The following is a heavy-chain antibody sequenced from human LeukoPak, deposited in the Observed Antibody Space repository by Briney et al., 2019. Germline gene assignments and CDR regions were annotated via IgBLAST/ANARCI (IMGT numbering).Heavy chain of an antibody. V-gene: IGHV3-53*01. D-gene: IGHD3-22*01. J-gene: IGHJ5*02. CDR1: GFTVSSNY. CDR3: ARGHDSCGYYYDWFDP. CDR2: IYSGGST. Sequence: GGSLRLSCAASGFTVSSNYMSWVRQAPGKGLEWVSVIYSGGSTYYADSVKGRFTISRDNSKNTLYLQMNSLRAEDTAVYYCARGHDSCGYYYDWFDPWGQGTLVTVSS.